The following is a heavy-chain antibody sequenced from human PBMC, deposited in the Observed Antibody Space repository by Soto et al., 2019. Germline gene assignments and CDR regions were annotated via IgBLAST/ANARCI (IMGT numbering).Heavy chain of an antibody. J-gene: IGHJ4*02. CDR2: ISAHNGNT. V-gene: IGHV1-18*01. CDR1: GYAFTTYG. CDR3: ARGRYGEY. D-gene: IGHD3-10*01. Sequence: QVHLVQSGAEVKKPGASVKVSCQASGYAFTTYGITWVRQAPGQGLEWMGWISAHNGNTNYAQKLQGRVTVTRDTSKGTAYMELRSLRSDDTAVYYCARGRYGEYWGQGALVTVSS.